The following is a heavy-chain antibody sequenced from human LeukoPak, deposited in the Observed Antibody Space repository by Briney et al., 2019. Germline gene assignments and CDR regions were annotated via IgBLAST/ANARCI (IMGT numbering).Heavy chain of an antibody. CDR1: GFTFSSYA. D-gene: IGHD2-8*01. Sequence: GGSLRLSCAASGFTFSSYAMSWVRQAPGKGLEWVSAISGSGGSTYYADSVKGRFTISRDNSKNTLYLQMNSLRVEDTAVYYCARLIGYCTNGVCSRVSYFDYWGQGTLVTVSS. CDR2: ISGSGGST. CDR3: ARLIGYCTNGVCSRVSYFDY. V-gene: IGHV3-23*01. J-gene: IGHJ4*02.